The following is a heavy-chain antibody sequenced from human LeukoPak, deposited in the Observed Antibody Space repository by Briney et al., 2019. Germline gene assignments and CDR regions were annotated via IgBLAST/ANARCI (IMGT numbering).Heavy chain of an antibody. Sequence: SETLSLTCTVSGGSISSYYWSWIRQPPGKGLEWIGYIYYSGSTNYNPSLKSRVTISVDTSKNQFSPKLSSVTAADTAVYYCARGEKYGSGSYKTYYYYYMDVWGKGTTVTVSS. CDR2: IYYSGST. J-gene: IGHJ6*03. CDR3: ARGEKYGSGSYKTYYYYYMDV. V-gene: IGHV4-59*01. CDR1: GGSISSYY. D-gene: IGHD3-10*01.